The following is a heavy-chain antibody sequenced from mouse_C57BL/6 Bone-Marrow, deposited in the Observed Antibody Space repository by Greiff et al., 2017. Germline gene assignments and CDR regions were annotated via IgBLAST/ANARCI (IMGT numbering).Heavy chain of an antibody. J-gene: IGHJ4*01. V-gene: IGHV1-26*01. CDR2: INPNNGGT. Sequence: VQLQQSGPELVKPGASVKISCKASGYTFTDYYMNWVKQSHGKSLEWIGDINPNNGGTSYNQKFKGKATLTVDKSSSTAYMELRSLTSEESAVYYCARPPGAMDYWGQGTSVTVSS. CDR3: ARPPGAMDY. CDR1: GYTFTDYY.